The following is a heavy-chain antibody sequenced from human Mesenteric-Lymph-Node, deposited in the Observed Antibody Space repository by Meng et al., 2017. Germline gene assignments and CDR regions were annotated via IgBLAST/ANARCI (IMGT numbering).Heavy chain of an antibody. CDR3: ARLHYSSSWRYYYYYGMDV. CDR1: GGSIRSDYYY. J-gene: IGHJ6*02. CDR2: ISSSGRS. V-gene: IGHV4-61*02. Sequence: SETLSLTCTVSGGSIRSDYYYWSWIRQPAGKGLEWIGRISSSGRSNYNPSLKSRVTISVDTSKNQFSLKLSSVTAADTAVYYCARLHYSSSWRYYYYYGMDVWGQGTTVTVSS. D-gene: IGHD6-13*01.